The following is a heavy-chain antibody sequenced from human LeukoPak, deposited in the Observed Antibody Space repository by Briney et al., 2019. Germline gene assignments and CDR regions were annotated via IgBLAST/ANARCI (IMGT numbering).Heavy chain of an antibody. V-gene: IGHV1-46*01. Sequence: GASVKVSCKASGYTFTSYGISWVRQAPGQGLEWMGIINPSGGSTSYAQKFQGRVTMTRDMSTSTVYMELSSLRSEDTAVYYCARTSGEMATIPAYWYFDLWGRGTLVTVSS. J-gene: IGHJ2*01. D-gene: IGHD5-24*01. CDR1: GYTFTSYG. CDR2: INPSGGST. CDR3: ARTSGEMATIPAYWYFDL.